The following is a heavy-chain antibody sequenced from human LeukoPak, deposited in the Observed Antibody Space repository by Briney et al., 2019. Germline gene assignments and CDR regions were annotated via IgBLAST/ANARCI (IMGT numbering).Heavy chain of an antibody. D-gene: IGHD2-21*01. V-gene: IGHV4-39*07. CDR2: IYYSGST. CDR1: GGSISSSSYY. J-gene: IGHJ4*02. Sequence: PETLSLTCTVSGGSISSSSYYWGWIRQPPGKGLEWIGSIYYSGSTYYNPSLKSRVTISVDTSKNQFSLKLSSVTAADTAVYFCATAPSGCGGTCAFDSWGQGTRVTVSS. CDR3: ATAPSGCGGTCAFDS.